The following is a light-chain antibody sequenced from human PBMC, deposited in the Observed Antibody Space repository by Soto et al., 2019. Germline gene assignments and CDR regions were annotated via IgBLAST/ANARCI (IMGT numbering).Light chain of an antibody. Sequence: EIVITQSPTILSVSPVERATLSCRASQSVSSNLAWYQQKPGQAPRLLIYGASSRATGIPDRFSGSGSGTDFTLTISRLEPEDFAVYYCQKYGSSPLTFGGGTKVDIK. CDR3: QKYGSSPLT. V-gene: IGKV3-20*01. J-gene: IGKJ4*01. CDR2: GAS. CDR1: QSVSSN.